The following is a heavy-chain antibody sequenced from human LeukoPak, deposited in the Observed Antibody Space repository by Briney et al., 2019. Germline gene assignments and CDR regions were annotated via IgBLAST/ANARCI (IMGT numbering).Heavy chain of an antibody. D-gene: IGHD6-13*01. J-gene: IGHJ4*02. CDR1: GFNVSSNY. Sequence: GGSLRLSCAVSGFNVSSNYLNWVRQAPGKGPEWVSVIYSGGSTYYANSVKGRFTISRDNSKNTLYLQMNSLRAEDTAVYHCARVDSRTAQFDYWGQGTLVTVSS. CDR3: ARVDSRTAQFDY. V-gene: IGHV3-66*01. CDR2: IYSGGST.